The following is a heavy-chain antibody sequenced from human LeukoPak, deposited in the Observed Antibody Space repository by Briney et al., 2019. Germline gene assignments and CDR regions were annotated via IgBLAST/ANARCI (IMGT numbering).Heavy chain of an antibody. Sequence: SETLSLTCTVSGGSISSSSYYWGWIRQPPGKGLEWIGSIYYSGSTYYNPSLKSRVTISVDTSKNQFSLKLSSVTAADTAVYYCARALVVTRDAFDIWGQGTMVTVSS. D-gene: IGHD4-23*01. J-gene: IGHJ3*02. CDR2: IYYSGST. CDR1: GGSISSSSYY. V-gene: IGHV4-39*07. CDR3: ARALVVTRDAFDI.